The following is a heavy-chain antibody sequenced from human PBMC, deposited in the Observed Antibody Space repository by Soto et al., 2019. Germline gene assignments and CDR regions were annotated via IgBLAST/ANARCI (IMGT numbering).Heavy chain of an antibody. CDR1: GFTFSSYW. V-gene: IGHV3-7*05. D-gene: IGHD1-26*01. CDR2: IKEDGSDK. CDR3: ARSGSGSYSTYYDY. Sequence: EVQLVESGGGLVQPGGSLRLSCAASGFTFSSYWMSWVRQAPGKGLEWVANIKEDGSDKYYVDSVKGRFTISIDNAKNSLYLQMNSLRAEDTAVYYCARSGSGSYSTYYDYWGQGTLVTVSS. J-gene: IGHJ4*02.